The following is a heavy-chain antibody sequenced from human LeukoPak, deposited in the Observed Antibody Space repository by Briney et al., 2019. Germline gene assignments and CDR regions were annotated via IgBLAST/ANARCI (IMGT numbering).Heavy chain of an antibody. J-gene: IGHJ5*02. D-gene: IGHD6-13*01. V-gene: IGHV1-69*13. Sequence: SVKVSCKASGYTFTSYYMHWVRQAPGQGLEWMGGIIPIFGTANYAQKFQGRVTITADESTSTAYMELSSLRSEDTAVYYCARDALSYSSSWYVRGDWFDPWGQGTLVTVSS. CDR2: IIPIFGTA. CDR3: ARDALSYSSSWYVRGDWFDP. CDR1: GYTFTSYY.